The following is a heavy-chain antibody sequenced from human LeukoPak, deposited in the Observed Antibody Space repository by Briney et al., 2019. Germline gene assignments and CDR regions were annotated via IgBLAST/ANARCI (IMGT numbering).Heavy chain of an antibody. J-gene: IGHJ4*02. Sequence: KTSETLSLACTVSGGSIGSYYWSWIRQPAGKGLEWIGRIYTSGSTNYNPSLKSRVTISVDTSKNQFSLKLSSVTAADTAVYYCASLRYYDSSGYYYLNFSVDSWGQGTLVTVSS. D-gene: IGHD3-22*01. CDR1: GGSIGSYY. V-gene: IGHV4-4*07. CDR2: IYTSGST. CDR3: ASLRYYDSSGYYYLNFSVDS.